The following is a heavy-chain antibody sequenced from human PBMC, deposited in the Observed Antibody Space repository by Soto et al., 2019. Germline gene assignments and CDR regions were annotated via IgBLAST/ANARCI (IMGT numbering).Heavy chain of an antibody. Sequence: GGSLRLSCAASGFTFTRYSMNWVRQAPGKGLEWVSSISSTTNYIYYGDSMKGRFTISRDNAKNSLYLEMNSLRAEDTAVYYCARVRGYCSGGSCYVDYWGQGTLVTVSS. V-gene: IGHV3-21*06. CDR2: ISSTTNYI. J-gene: IGHJ4*02. D-gene: IGHD2-15*01. CDR3: ARVRGYCSGGSCYVDY. CDR1: GFTFTRYS.